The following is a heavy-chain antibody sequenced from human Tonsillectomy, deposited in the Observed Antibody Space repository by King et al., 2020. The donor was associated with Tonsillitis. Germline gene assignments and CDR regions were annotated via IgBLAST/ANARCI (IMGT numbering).Heavy chain of an antibody. CDR2: ISGSGSAI. D-gene: IGHD3-10*01. Sequence: VQLVESGGGLVQPGGSLRLSCAASGFTFSSYEMNWVRQAPGKGLEWVSYISGSGSAIYYADSVKGRFSISRDNAKNSLFLQMNSLRAEDTAVYYCAKYFGSGTYLDYWDQGTLVTVSS. CDR1: GFTFSSYE. V-gene: IGHV3-48*03. CDR3: AKYFGSGTYLDY. J-gene: IGHJ4*02.